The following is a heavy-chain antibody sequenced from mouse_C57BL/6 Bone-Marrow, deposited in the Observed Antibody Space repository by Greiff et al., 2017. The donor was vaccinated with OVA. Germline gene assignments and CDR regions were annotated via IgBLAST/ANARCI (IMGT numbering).Heavy chain of an antibody. D-gene: IGHD2-13*01. CDR3: ASPHGDYGDY. J-gene: IGHJ2*01. CDR1: GYTFTSYW. Sequence: QVQLQQPGAELVKPGASVKLSCKASGYTFTSYWMQWVKQRPGQGLEWIGEIDPSDSYTNYNQKFKGKATLTVDTPSSTAYMQLSSLTSEDSAVYYCASPHGDYGDYWGQGTTLTVSS. V-gene: IGHV1-50*01. CDR2: IDPSDSYT.